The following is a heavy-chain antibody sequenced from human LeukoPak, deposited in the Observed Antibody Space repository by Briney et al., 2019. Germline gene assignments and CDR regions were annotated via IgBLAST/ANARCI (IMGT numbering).Heavy chain of an antibody. CDR1: GFTFSSST. CDR2: ISSSSSSYI. V-gene: IGHV3-21*05. Sequence: GGSLRLSCVASGFTFSSSTMNWVRQAPGKGLEWVSYISSSSSSYIYYADSVKGRFTISRDNAKNSLYLQMNSLRAEDTAVYYCARSRPRYCSGGSCIPPFDYWGQGTLVTVSS. CDR3: ARSRPRYCSGGSCIPPFDY. J-gene: IGHJ4*02. D-gene: IGHD2-15*01.